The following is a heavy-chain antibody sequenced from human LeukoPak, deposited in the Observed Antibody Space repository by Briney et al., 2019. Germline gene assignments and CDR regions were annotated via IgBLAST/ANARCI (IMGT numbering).Heavy chain of an antibody. CDR1: RYIFTSYW. Sequence: GESLKISCKGSRYIFTSYWIGWVRQMPGKGLEWMGIIYPGDSDTRYSPSFQGQVTISADKSISTAYLQWSSLKASDTAMYYCARRTAAAGSPLDYWGQGTLVTVSS. J-gene: IGHJ4*02. D-gene: IGHD6-13*01. CDR2: IYPGDSDT. V-gene: IGHV5-51*01. CDR3: ARRTAAAGSPLDY.